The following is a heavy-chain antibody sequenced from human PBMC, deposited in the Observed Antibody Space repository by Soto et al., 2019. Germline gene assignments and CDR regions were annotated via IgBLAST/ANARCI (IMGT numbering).Heavy chain of an antibody. V-gene: IGHV1-69*08. CDR1: GGTFSSYT. CDR2: IIPILGNT. CDR3: ARGAYYDILTGYYPSPDNYGMDV. D-gene: IGHD3-9*01. Sequence: GASVKVSCKASGGTFSSYTISCVRQAPGQGLEWMGRIIPILGNTNYSQKFQGRVTITRDTSTSTAYMELSSLRSEDTAVYYCARGAYYDILTGYYPSPDNYGMDVWGQGTTVTVSS. J-gene: IGHJ6*02.